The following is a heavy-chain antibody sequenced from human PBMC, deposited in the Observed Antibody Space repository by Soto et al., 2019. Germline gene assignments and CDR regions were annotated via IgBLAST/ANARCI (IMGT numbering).Heavy chain of an antibody. CDR1: GFSLSNARMG. CDR3: ARIARLVSYYYYYYMDV. D-gene: IGHD1-26*01. CDR2: IFSNDEK. J-gene: IGHJ6*03. V-gene: IGHV2-26*01. Sequence: SGPTLVNPTETLTLTCTVSGFSLSNARMGVSWIRQPPGKALEWLAHIFSNDEKSYSTSLKSRLTISKDTSKSQVVLTMTNMDPVDTATYYCARIARLVSYYYYYYMDVWGKGTTVTVSS.